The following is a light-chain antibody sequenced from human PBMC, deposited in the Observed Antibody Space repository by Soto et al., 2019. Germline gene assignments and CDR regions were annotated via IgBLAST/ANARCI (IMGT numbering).Light chain of an antibody. CDR3: GADHGSGAEV. J-gene: IGLJ1*01. CDR2: VGTGGIVG. CDR1: SGYRNYK. V-gene: IGLV9-49*01. Sequence: QSVLTQPPSASASLGASVTLTCTLSSGYRNYKVDWYQQRPGKGPRFVMRVGTGGIVGSKGDGIPDRFSVLGSGLNRYLTIKNIQEEDESDYHCGADHGSGAEVFGTGTKVTVL.